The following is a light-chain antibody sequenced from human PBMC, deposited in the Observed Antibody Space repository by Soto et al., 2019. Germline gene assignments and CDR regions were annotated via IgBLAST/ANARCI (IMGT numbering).Light chain of an antibody. CDR1: QSVTTR. J-gene: IGKJ1*01. CDR3: QQSYSSPT. Sequence: DIQMTQSPSSLSASVVDRVTIACRASQSVTTRLNWYQQKRGQVPKLLIYDASNLQSGVPSRFSGSGSGTDFTLTITSLQPEDFATYYCQQSYSSPTFGQGTKVEIK. V-gene: IGKV1-39*01. CDR2: DAS.